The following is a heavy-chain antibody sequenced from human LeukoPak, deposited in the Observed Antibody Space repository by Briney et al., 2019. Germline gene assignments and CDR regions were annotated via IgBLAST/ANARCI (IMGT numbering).Heavy chain of an antibody. CDR3: ARLSLPSIPFDY. CDR1: GYTFTSYW. CDR2: IYPGDSNT. V-gene: IGHV5-51*01. Sequence: GESLKISCKGSGYTFTSYWIAWVRQMPGKGLEWMGIIYPGDSNTRYSPSFQGQVTISADKSITTAYLQWSSLKASDTAMYYCARLSLPSIPFDYWGQGTLVTVSS. D-gene: IGHD2-2*01. J-gene: IGHJ4*01.